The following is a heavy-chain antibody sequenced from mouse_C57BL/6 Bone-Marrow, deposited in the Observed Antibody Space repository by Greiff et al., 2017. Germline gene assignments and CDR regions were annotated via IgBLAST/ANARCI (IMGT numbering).Heavy chain of an antibody. CDR2: IYPRSGNT. CDR1: GYTFTSYG. V-gene: IGHV1-81*01. CDR3: ARWGPLRFLFAY. J-gene: IGHJ3*01. Sequence: VQVVESGAELARPGASVKLSCKASGYTFTSYGISWVKQRTGQGLEWIGEIYPRSGNTYYNEKFKDKATLTADKSSSTAYMELRSLTSEDSAVYFCARWGPLRFLFAYWGQGTLVTVSA. D-gene: IGHD1-1*01.